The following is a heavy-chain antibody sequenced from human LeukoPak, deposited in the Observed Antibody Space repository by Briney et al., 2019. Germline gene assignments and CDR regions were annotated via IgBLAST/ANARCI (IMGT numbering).Heavy chain of an antibody. CDR1: GFTFSSYG. Sequence: GRSLRHSCAASGFTFSSYGMHWVRQAPGKGLEWVAVISYDGSNKYYADSVKGRFTISRDNSKNTLYLQMNSLRAEDTAVYYCAKDTGYSVAAADYWGQGTLVTVSS. V-gene: IGHV3-30*18. CDR2: ISYDGSNK. CDR3: AKDTGYSVAAADY. D-gene: IGHD6-13*01. J-gene: IGHJ4*02.